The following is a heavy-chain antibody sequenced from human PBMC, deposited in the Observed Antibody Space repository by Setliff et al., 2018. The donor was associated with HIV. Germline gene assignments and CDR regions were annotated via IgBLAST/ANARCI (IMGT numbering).Heavy chain of an antibody. CDR1: GFTFTKSA. D-gene: IGHD3-16*01. J-gene: IGHJ4*02. V-gene: IGHV3-23*01. CDR2: ISANGGST. Sequence: HPGGSLRLSCTVSGFTFTKSAMNWVRQAPGKGLEWVSVISANGGSTYSADSVKGRFTISRDNTKNTGYLQMNSLRAEDTAVYFCAKDVMQGGWGSLSYFDSWGQGTLVTVSS. CDR3: AKDVMQGGWGSLSYFDS.